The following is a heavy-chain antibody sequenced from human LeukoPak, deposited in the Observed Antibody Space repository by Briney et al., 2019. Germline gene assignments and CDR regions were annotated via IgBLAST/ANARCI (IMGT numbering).Heavy chain of an antibody. Sequence: GGSLRLSCAASGFTVSGNYMNWVRQAPGKGLEWVSVIFGGGPTHYADSVKGRFTISRDNSKNTLYLQMYSLRVEDTAVYYCILATIGRSLDYWGQGTLVTVSP. CDR3: ILATIGRSLDY. D-gene: IGHD5-12*01. V-gene: IGHV3-53*01. CDR2: IFGGGPT. J-gene: IGHJ4*02. CDR1: GFTVSGNY.